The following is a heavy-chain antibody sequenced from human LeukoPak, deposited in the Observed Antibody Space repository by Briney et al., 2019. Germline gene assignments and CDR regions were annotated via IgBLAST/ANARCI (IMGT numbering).Heavy chain of an antibody. CDR2: IIWSGGSK. V-gene: IGHV3-20*04. D-gene: IGHD3/OR15-3a*01. CDR1: GFTFDEFG. CDR3: ARVGLWSYYDYYYMDV. J-gene: IGHJ6*03. Sequence: GGSLRLSCAASGFTFDEFGVRWVRQDPGEGLGGACGIIWSGGSKGYADSVKGRFTISSGHAKNSLLLPLERLKAEDPAFYYCARVGLWSYYDYYYMDVWVKGTTVTVSS.